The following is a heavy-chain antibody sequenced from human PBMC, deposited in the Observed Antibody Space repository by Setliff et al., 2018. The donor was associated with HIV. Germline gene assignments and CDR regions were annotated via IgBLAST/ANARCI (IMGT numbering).Heavy chain of an antibody. CDR1: GGSISSTNW. CDR3: ARVRNYHGSGGGKNALDV. D-gene: IGHD3-10*01. Sequence: SETLSLTCVVSGGSISSTNWWSWVRQPPGMGLEWIVEIYHSGNTNYNPSLKSRVTMSVAKSKNQDSLKLNSVTAADTAVYYCARVRNYHGSGGGKNALDVWGQGTTVTVSS. CDR2: IYHSGNT. V-gene: IGHV4-4*02. J-gene: IGHJ6*02.